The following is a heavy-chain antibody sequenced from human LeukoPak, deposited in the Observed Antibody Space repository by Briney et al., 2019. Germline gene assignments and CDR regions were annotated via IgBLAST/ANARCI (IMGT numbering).Heavy chain of an antibody. CDR2: IYPGDSDT. CDR1: GYSFTSYW. J-gene: IGHJ4*02. Sequence: GESLKISCKGSGYSFTSYWIGWVRQMPGKGLEWMGIIYPGDSDTRYSPSFQGQVTISADKSISTAYLQWSSLKASDTAIYYCARLKYCSGGSCYPYYFDYWGQGTLVTVSS. CDR3: ARLKYCSGGSCYPYYFDY. D-gene: IGHD2-15*01. V-gene: IGHV5-51*01.